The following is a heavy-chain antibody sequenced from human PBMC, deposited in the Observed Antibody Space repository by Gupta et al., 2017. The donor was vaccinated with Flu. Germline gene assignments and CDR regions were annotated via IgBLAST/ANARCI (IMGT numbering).Heavy chain of an antibody. V-gene: IGHV3-11*01. CDR2: ISSSGSTI. D-gene: IGHD6-19*01. Sequence: QVQLVESGGGLVKPGGSLRLSCAASGFTFSAYYMRWIRQAPGKGLEGVSYISSSGSTIYYADSVKGRFTISRDNAKNSLYLQMNSLRAEDTAVYYCARDAHSSGWWPGLRNYYYYGMDVWGQGTTVTVSS. CDR1: GFTFSAYY. CDR3: ARDAHSSGWWPGLRNYYYYGMDV. J-gene: IGHJ6*02.